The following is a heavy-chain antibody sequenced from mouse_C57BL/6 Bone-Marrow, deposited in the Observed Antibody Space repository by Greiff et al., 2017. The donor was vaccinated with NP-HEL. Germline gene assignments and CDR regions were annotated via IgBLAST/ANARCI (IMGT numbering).Heavy chain of an antibody. J-gene: IGHJ2*01. V-gene: IGHV7-3*01. CDR3: ARFGAHYYGSSYYFDY. CDR1: GFTFTDYY. D-gene: IGHD1-1*01. Sequence: EVQLVESGGGLVQPGGSLSLSCAASGFTFTDYYMSWVRQPPGQALEWLGFIRNKANGYTTEYSASVKGRFTISRDNSQSIRYLQMNALRAEDSATYYCARFGAHYYGSSYYFDYWGQGTTLTVSS. CDR2: IRNKANGYTT.